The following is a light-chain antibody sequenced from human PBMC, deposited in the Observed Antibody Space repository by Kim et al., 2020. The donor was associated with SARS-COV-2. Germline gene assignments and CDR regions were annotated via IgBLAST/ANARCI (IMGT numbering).Light chain of an antibody. J-gene: IGKJ1*01. V-gene: IGKV3-20*01. CDR3: QQYQSSPAT. CDR2: GAS. Sequence: EIVLTQSPGTLSLSPGERATLSCRASQDISIYLAWYQQKPGQAPRLLIYGASNRATGIPDGFSGSGSGTDFTLTISRLEPEDFAVYYCQQYQSSPATFGQGTKVDIK. CDR1: QDISIY.